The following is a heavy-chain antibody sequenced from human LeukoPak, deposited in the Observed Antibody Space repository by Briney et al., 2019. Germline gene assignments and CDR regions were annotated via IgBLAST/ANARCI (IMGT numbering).Heavy chain of an antibody. J-gene: IGHJ6*02. V-gene: IGHV1-3*01. CDR2: INVGNGNT. CDR3: ARDRHGDFFHGMDV. D-gene: IGHD4-17*01. Sequence: ASVKVSCKASGYTFTSYAMHWVRQAPGQRLEWMGWINVGNGNTRYSKKFQGRVTITRDTSASTAYMELSSLRSEDTAVYYCARDRHGDFFHGMDVWGQGTTVTVSS. CDR1: GYTFTSYA.